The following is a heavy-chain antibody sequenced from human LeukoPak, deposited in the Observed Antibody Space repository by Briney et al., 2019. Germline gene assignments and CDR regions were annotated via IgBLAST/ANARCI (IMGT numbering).Heavy chain of an antibody. CDR3: ARDKSIAARNAFDI. J-gene: IGHJ3*02. D-gene: IGHD6-6*01. Sequence: GGSLRLSCAASGFTFSIFEMNWVRQAPGKGLEWVSYIISSGSTIYYADSVKGRFTTSRDNAKNSLYLQMNSLRAEDTAVYYCARDKSIAARNAFDIWGQGTMVTVSS. CDR2: IISSGSTI. V-gene: IGHV3-48*03. CDR1: GFTFSIFE.